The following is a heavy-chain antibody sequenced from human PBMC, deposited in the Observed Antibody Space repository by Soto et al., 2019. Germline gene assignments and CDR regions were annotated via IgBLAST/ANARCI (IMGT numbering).Heavy chain of an antibody. J-gene: IGHJ4*02. V-gene: IGHV4-31*03. CDR1: GFSISSGGYY. Sequence: PSETLSLTCTVSGFSISSGGYYWSWIRQHPGKGLEWIGYIYYSGSTYYNPSLKSRVTISVDTSKNQFSLKLSSVTAADTAVYYCARSEKGARPSIRVRSFDYWGQGTLVTVSS. CDR2: IYYSGST. D-gene: IGHD6-6*01. CDR3: ARSEKGARPSIRVRSFDY.